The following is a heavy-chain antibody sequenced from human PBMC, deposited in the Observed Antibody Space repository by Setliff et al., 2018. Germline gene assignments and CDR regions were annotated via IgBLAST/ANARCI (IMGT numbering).Heavy chain of an antibody. CDR1: GFTFSRYS. J-gene: IGHJ3*02. Sequence: PGGSLRLSCAASGFTFSRYSMTWVRQAPGKGLEWVSSISKSSSYIYYADSVKGRFAVSRDNADNSLYLQMNSLRAEDTAVYYCARDRRPFNWGGNDAFDIWGQGTMVTVSS. CDR3: ARDRRPFNWGGNDAFDI. D-gene: IGHD7-27*01. CDR2: ISKSSSYI. V-gene: IGHV3-21*01.